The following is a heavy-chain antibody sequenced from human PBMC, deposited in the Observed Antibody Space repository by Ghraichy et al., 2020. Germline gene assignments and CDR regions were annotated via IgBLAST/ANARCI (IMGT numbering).Heavy chain of an antibody. CDR1: GFTFSSFA. D-gene: IGHD5-18*01. CDR2: VTGSGGIT. J-gene: IGHJ4*02. Sequence: GGSLRLSCTASGFTFSSFAMSWVRQAPGEGLEWVSGVTGSGGITYYADAVKGRFTISRDNSKNTLYLQMNSLRAEDTAVYYCSSFLYSYGYNDKWGQGTLVTVSS. V-gene: IGHV3-23*01. CDR3: SSFLYSYGYNDK.